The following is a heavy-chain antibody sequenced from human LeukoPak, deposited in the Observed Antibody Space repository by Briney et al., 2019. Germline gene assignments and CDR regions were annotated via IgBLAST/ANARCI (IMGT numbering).Heavy chain of an antibody. CDR1: GYTFTSYD. Sequence: ASVKVSCKASGYTFTSYDINWVRQATGQGLEWMGWMNPNSGNTGYARKFQGRVTMTRNTSISTAYMELSSLRSEDTAVYYCARVRKVRGFGYPNWFDPWGQGTLVTVSS. CDR3: ARVRKVRGFGYPNWFDP. D-gene: IGHD3-10*01. CDR2: MNPNSGNT. J-gene: IGHJ5*02. V-gene: IGHV1-8*01.